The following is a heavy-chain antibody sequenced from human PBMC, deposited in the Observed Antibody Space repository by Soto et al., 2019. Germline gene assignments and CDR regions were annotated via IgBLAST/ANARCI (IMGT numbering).Heavy chain of an antibody. V-gene: IGHV3-11*01. CDR1: GFTFSDYY. D-gene: IGHD1-1*01. CDR3: ATLSTQFDR. CDR2: ISGSGNSI. Sequence: PGGSLRLSCAASGFTFSDYYMSWIRQAPGMGLEWVSYISGSGNSIYYADSVKGRFTISRDNAKNSLYLQMNSLRVEDTALYYCATLSTQFDRWGQGNLVTVSS. J-gene: IGHJ5*02.